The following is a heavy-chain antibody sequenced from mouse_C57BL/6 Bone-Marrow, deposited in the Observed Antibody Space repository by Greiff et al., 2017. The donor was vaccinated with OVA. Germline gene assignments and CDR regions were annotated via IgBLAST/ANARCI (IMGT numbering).Heavy chain of an antibody. CDR2: IYPGNGDT. V-gene: IGHV1-12*01. Sequence: SGAELVRPGASVKMSCKASGYTFTSYNMHWVKQTPRQGLEWIGAIYPGNGDTSYNQKFKGKATLTVDKSSITAYMQLSSLTSEYSAVYFCARNYYYVSSYAMDYWGQGTSVTVSS. CDR3: ARNYYYVSSYAMDY. D-gene: IGHD1-1*01. CDR1: GYTFTSYN. J-gene: IGHJ4*01.